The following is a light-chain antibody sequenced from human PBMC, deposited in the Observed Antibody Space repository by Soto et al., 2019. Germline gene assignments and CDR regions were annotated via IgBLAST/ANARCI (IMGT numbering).Light chain of an antibody. J-gene: IGKJ1*01. V-gene: IGKV3D-20*01. CDR1: QSVSSN. Sequence: EIVLTQSPATLSVSPGERATLPCGASQSVSSNLAWFQQKPGQAPRLLIYDASNRATGIPARFSGSGSETDFTLTISRLEPEDFVVFYCYQYGSTPPTFGQGTKVDIK. CDR2: DAS. CDR3: YQYGSTPPT.